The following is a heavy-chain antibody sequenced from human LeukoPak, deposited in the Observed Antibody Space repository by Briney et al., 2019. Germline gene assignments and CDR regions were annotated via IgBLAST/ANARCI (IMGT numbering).Heavy chain of an antibody. CDR2: IYYSGST. D-gene: IGHD3-3*01. Sequence: SETLSLTCTVSGGSISTYYWSWIRQPPGKGLEWIGYIYYSGSTNYNPSLKSRVTISVDTSKNQFSLKLSSVTAADTAVYYCARASTLRTYYDFWSLDYGMDVWGQGTTVTVSS. CDR3: ARASTLRTYYDFWSLDYGMDV. CDR1: GGSISTYY. J-gene: IGHJ6*02. V-gene: IGHV4-59*01.